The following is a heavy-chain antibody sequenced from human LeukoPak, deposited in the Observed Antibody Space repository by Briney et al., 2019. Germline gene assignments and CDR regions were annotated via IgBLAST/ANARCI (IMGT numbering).Heavy chain of an antibody. D-gene: IGHD3-10*01. V-gene: IGHV1-69*13. CDR3: ASSGLGGSGNYHRTWYNWFDP. J-gene: IGHJ5*02. CDR2: IIPIFGTA. CDR1: GGTFSSYA. Sequence: SVKVSCKASGGTFSSYAISWVRQAPGQGLEWMGGIIPIFGTANYAQKFQGRVTITADESTSTAYMELSSLRSEDTAVYYCASSGLGGSGNYHRTWYNWFDPWGQGTLITVSS.